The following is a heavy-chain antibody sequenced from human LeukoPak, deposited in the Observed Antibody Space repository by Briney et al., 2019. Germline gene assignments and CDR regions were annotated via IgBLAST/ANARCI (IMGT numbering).Heavy chain of an antibody. CDR2: IYNSGRT. D-gene: IGHD1-26*01. J-gene: IGHJ4*02. CDR3: ARQLDRSPWVDY. V-gene: IGHV4-59*08. Sequence: SETLSLTCTVSGGSISNYDWSWIRQPPGKGLEWIGYIYNSGRTNYNPSLKSRVTISVDTSKNQFSLRLSSVTAADTAMYYCARQLDRSPWVDYWGQGTLVTVSS. CDR1: GGSISNYD.